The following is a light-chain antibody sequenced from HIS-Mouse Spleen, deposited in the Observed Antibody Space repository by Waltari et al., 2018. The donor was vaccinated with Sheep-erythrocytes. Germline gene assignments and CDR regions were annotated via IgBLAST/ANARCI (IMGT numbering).Light chain of an antibody. CDR2: QDT. CDR3: QAWDSSIVV. V-gene: IGLV3-1*01. CDR1: KLGDKY. J-gene: IGLJ2*01. Sequence: SSELTQPPSVSVSPGQTASITCSGDKLGDKYACWYQQKPGQAPVLVIYQDTKRPSGIPWRVSGSNSGNTATLTISGTQAMDEADYYCQAWDSSIVVFGGGTKLTVL.